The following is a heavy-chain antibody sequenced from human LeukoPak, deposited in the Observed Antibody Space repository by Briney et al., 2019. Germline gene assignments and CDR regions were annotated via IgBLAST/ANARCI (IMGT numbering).Heavy chain of an antibody. CDR3: AGGTGFIIKD. V-gene: IGHV3-7*03. Sequence: GGSLRLSCAASGFTFSLYWMNWVRRAPGKGLEWVANIKQDGSEKNYVDSVKGRFTISRDDAKNSLYLQMNNLRVEDTAMYYCAGGTGFIIKDWGQGTLVTVSS. CDR1: GFTFSLYW. CDR2: IKQDGSEK. J-gene: IGHJ4*02. D-gene: IGHD3-9*01.